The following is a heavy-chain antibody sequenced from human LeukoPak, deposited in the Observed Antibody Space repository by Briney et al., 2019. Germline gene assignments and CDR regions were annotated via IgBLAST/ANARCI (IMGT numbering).Heavy chain of an antibody. CDR3: ASQTALPYFDLLLGDGPGYSDY. Sequence: PSETLSLTCTVSGASISSYYWSWIRQPPGKGLEWITYIHYSGRTHYNPSLKSRVTISVDTSKNQFSLKLSSVTAADTAVYYCASQTALPYFDLLLGDGPGYSDYWGQGTLVTVSS. CDR1: GASISSYY. CDR2: IHYSGRT. J-gene: IGHJ4*02. V-gene: IGHV4-59*08. D-gene: IGHD3-9*01.